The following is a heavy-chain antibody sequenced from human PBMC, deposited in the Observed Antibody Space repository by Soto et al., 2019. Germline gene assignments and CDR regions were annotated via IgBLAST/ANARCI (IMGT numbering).Heavy chain of an antibody. J-gene: IGHJ6*02. D-gene: IGHD6-13*01. CDR3: ARLRAAGLSQIIAAAGSRYYYYYGMDV. Sequence: SETLSLTCAVYGGSFSGYYWSWIRQPPGKGLEWIGEINHTGSTNYNPSLKSRVTISVDTSKNQFSLKLSSVTAADTAVYYCARLRAAGLSQIIAAAGSRYYYYYGMDVWGQGTTVTVSS. CDR2: INHTGST. CDR1: GGSFSGYY. V-gene: IGHV4-34*01.